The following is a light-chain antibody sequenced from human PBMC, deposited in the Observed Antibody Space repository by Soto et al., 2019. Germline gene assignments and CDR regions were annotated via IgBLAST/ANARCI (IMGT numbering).Light chain of an antibody. CDR1: QSISSW. CDR3: QQYNSYSRLYT. Sequence: DIQMTQSPSTLSASVGDRVTITCLASQSISSWLAWYQQKPGKAPKLLIYKASSLESGVPSRFSGSGSGTEFTLTISSLQPDDFATYYCQQYNSYSRLYTFGQGTKLEIK. CDR2: KAS. J-gene: IGKJ2*01. V-gene: IGKV1-5*03.